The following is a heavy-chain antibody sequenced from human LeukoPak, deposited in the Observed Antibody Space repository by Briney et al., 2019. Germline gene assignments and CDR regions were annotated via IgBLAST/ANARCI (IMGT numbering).Heavy chain of an antibody. D-gene: IGHD4-17*01. Sequence: ASVKVSCXASGYTFTDYYVHWVRQAPGQGLEWMGRISPNSGGTNYAQKFRGRLTVTRDTSISTAYMKLSSLRSDDTAVYYCAKNRAGDYADYWGQGTLVTVSS. J-gene: IGHJ4*02. V-gene: IGHV1-2*06. CDR3: AKNRAGDYADY. CDR2: ISPNSGGT. CDR1: GYTFTDYY.